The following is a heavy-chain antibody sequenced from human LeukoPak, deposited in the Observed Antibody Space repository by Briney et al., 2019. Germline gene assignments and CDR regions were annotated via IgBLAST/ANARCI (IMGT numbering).Heavy chain of an antibody. V-gene: IGHV1-18*01. CDR1: GYTFTSYG. CDR2: ISAYNGNT. CDR3: ARANRNDFWSVIPKVSNWFDP. D-gene: IGHD3-3*01. J-gene: IGHJ5*02. Sequence: GASVKVSCKASGYTFTSYGISWVRQAPGQGLEWMGWISAYNGNTNYAQKLQGRVTMTTDTSTSTAYMELRSLRSEDTAVYYCARANRNDFWSVIPKVSNWFDPWGQGTLVTVSS.